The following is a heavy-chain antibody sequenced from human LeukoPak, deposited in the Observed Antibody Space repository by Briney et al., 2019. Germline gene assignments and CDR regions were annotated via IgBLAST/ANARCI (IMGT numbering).Heavy chain of an antibody. CDR3: ARAYSSSWYDY. V-gene: IGHV3-23*01. J-gene: IGHJ4*02. Sequence: GGSLRLSCAASGFTFSSYAMSWVRQAPGKGLEWVSAISGSGGSTYYADSVKGRFTISRDNSKNTLYPQMNSLRAEDTAVYYCARAYSSSWYDYWGQGTLVTVSS. D-gene: IGHD6-13*01. CDR1: GFTFSSYA. CDR2: ISGSGGST.